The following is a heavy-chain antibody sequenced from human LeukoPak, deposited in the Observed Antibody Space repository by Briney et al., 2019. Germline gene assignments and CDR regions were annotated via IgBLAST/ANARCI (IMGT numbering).Heavy chain of an antibody. D-gene: IGHD6-13*01. CDR3: ARYRLAAAGTGG. J-gene: IGHJ4*02. CDR2: FNPDSGGT. V-gene: IGHV1-2*02. Sequence: GSVKVSCMASGYTSTDYYIHWVRQAPGQGLEWMGWFNPDSGGTKYTQTFQGSVTLTRDTSISTAYMVLSTLRSDDTAVYYCARYRLAAAGTGGWGQGTLLILSS. CDR1: GYTSTDYY.